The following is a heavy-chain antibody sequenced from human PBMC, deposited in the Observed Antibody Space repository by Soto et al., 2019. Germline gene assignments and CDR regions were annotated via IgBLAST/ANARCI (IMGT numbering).Heavy chain of an antibody. CDR1: GGTFYTYT. V-gene: IGHV1-69*15. Sequence: QVQLVQSGAEVRKPGSSVQVSCKASGGTFYTYTFSWVRQAPGQGLEWMGSITPIYPTTNYAEKFQGRLTVTAAGSTNTAYMELKSLTSEDTAVYYCARIPRYSFPTSDDLDSWGQGTLVTVSS. CDR2: ITPIYPTT. D-gene: IGHD5-18*01. J-gene: IGHJ4*02. CDR3: ARIPRYSFPTSDDLDS.